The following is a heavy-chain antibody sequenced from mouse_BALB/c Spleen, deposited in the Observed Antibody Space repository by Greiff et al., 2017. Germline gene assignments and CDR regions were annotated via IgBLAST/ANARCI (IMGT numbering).Heavy chain of an antibody. CDR1: GYTFTSYY. J-gene: IGHJ3*01. D-gene: IGHD1-2*01. V-gene: IGHV1S81*02. CDR3: TRKGITTAPWFAY. Sequence: QVQLQQPGAELVKPGASVKLSCKASGYTFTSYYMYWVKQRPGQGLEWIGGINPSNGGTNFNEKFKSKATLTVDKSSSTAYMQLSSLTSEDSAVYYCTRKGITTAPWFAYWGQGTLVTVPA. CDR2: INPSNGGT.